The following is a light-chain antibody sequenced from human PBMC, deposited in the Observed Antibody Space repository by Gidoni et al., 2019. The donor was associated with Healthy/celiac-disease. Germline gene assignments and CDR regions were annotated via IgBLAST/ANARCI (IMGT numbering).Light chain of an antibody. CDR1: KLGDKY. CDR2: QDS. CDR3: QAWDSSTCV. J-gene: IGLJ2*01. V-gene: IGLV3-1*01. Sequence: SYELTQPPSVSVSPGQTASITCSGDKLGDKYAFWYQQNPGQSPVLVIYQDSKRPSGIPERFSGSNSGNTATLTISGTQAMDEADYYCQAWDSSTCVFGGGTKLTVL.